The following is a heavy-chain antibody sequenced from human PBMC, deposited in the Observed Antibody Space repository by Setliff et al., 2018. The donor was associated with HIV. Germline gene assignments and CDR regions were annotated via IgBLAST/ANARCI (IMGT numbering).Heavy chain of an antibody. CDR2: ISYTGRT. CDR1: GGSINRSNYY. J-gene: IGHJ4*02. D-gene: IGHD3-9*01. V-gene: IGHV4-39*01. CDR3: ARQTWEYYDTLTGYYRSPKNFDS. Sequence: SETLSLTCTVPGGSINRSNYYWGWIRQPPGKGLEWIGTISYTGRTYYDPSLKSRVTISLDTSKTQFFLKLSSVTAPDTAIYYCARQTWEYYDTLTGYYRSPKNFDSWGQGTLVTVSS.